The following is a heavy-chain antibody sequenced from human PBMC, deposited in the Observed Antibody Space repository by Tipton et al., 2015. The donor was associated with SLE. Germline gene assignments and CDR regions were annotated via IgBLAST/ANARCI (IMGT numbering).Heavy chain of an antibody. D-gene: IGHD3/OR15-3a*01. CDR2: IYDSGST. CDR3: ARRDFWTGYFDY. J-gene: IGHJ4*02. Sequence: TLSLTCTVSGGSISSGGYYWSWIRQHPGKGLEWIGFIYDSGSTYYNPSLKSRVTIAEDTSKNQFSLKLTSVTAADTALYYCARRDFWTGYFDYWGQGTLVTVSS. V-gene: IGHV4-31*03. CDR1: GGSISSGGYY.